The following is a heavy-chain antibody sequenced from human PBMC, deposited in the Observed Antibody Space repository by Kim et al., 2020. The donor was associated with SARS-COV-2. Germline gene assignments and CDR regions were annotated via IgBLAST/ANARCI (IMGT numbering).Heavy chain of an antibody. D-gene: IGHD7-27*01. V-gene: IGHV3-21*01. J-gene: IGHJ6*02. Sequence: GGSLRLSCAGSGFTFSSYGMSWVRQAPGKGLEWVSFIDTTSSYSYYADSMRGRFTISRDNAKNTLYLQINSLRAEDTAIYYCARDLSRLNGDYFYYYGVDVWGQGTMVTVSS. CDR1: GFTFSSYG. CDR3: ARDLSRLNGDYFYYYGVDV. CDR2: IDTTSSYS.